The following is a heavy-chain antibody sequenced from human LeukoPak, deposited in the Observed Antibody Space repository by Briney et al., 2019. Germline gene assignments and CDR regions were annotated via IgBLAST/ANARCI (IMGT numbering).Heavy chain of an antibody. J-gene: IGHJ3*02. Sequence: ASVKVSCKASGYTFTGYYIHWVRQAPGQGLEWMGWIYPYSGDTNYAQNFQGRVTMTRDTSISTAYMELSSLKSDDTAVYYCARDRNSGSSLDIWGQGTMLTVSS. D-gene: IGHD6-6*01. V-gene: IGHV1-2*02. CDR3: ARDRNSGSSLDI. CDR2: IYPYSGDT. CDR1: GYTFTGYY.